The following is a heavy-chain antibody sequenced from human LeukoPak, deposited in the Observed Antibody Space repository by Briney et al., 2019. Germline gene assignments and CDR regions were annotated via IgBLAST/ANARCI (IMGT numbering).Heavy chain of an antibody. J-gene: IGHJ6*02. V-gene: IGHV1-69*04. CDR2: IIPIFGIA. CDR3: ASIMGTAMVTPENGMDV. Sequence: ASVKVSCKASGGTFSSYAISWVRQAPGQGLEWMGRIIPIFGIANYAQKFQGRVTITADKSTSTAYMELSSLRSEDTAVYYCASIMGTAMVTPENGMDVWGQGTTVTVSS. CDR1: GGTFSSYA. D-gene: IGHD5-18*01.